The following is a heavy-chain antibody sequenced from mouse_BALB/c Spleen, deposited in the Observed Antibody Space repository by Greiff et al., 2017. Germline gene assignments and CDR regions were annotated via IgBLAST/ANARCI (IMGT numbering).Heavy chain of an antibody. CDR1: GFTFSSYG. Sequence: EVQLVESGGGLVQPGGSLKLSCAASGFTFSSYGMSWVRQTPDKRLELVATINSNGGSTYYPDSVKGRFTISRDNAKNTLYLQMSSLKSEDTAMYYCARGRFITTVGPLDYWGQGTTLTVSS. CDR2: INSNGGST. CDR3: ARGRFITTVGPLDY. V-gene: IGHV5-6-3*01. J-gene: IGHJ2*01. D-gene: IGHD1-1*01.